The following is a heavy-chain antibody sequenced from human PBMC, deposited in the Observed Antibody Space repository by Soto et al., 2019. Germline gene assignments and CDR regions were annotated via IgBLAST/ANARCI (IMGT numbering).Heavy chain of an antibody. V-gene: IGHV3-30*18. J-gene: IGHJ4*02. Sequence: QVQLVESGGGVVQPGRSLRLSCAASGFTFSSYGMHWVRQAPGKGLEWVAVISYDGSNKYYADSVKGRFTISRDNSKNTLYLQMNSLRAEDTAVYYCAKAPLLEWLFAGFDYWGQGTLVTVSS. CDR3: AKAPLLEWLFAGFDY. CDR1: GFTFSSYG. D-gene: IGHD3-3*01. CDR2: ISYDGSNK.